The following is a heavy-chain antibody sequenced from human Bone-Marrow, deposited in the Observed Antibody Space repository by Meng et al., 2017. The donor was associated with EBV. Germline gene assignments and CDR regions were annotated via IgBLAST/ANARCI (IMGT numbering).Heavy chain of an antibody. V-gene: IGHV1-69*06. CDR3: ARDWNDDLGWE. CDR2: IIPIFGTA. CDR1: GGTFSSYA. J-gene: IGHJ4*02. Sequence: QVQLVQSGAEVKTLGSSAKVFCKASGGTFSSYAISWVRQAPGQGLAWMGGIIPIFGTANYAQKFQGRVTITADKSTSTAYMELSSLRSEDTAVYYCARDWNDDLGWERGQGTLVTVS. D-gene: IGHD1-1*01.